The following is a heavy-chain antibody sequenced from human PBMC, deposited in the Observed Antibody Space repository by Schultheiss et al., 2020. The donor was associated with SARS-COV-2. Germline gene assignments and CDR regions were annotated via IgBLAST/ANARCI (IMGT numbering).Heavy chain of an antibody. Sequence: GGSLRLSCKGSGYSFTSYWIGWVRQMPGKGLEWMGRIDPSDSYTNYSPSFQGHVTISADKSISTAYLQWSSLKASDTAMYYCARLADCSSTSCPYYYYYYGMDVWGQGTTVTVSS. J-gene: IGHJ6*02. V-gene: IGHV5-10-1*01. D-gene: IGHD2-2*01. CDR2: IDPSDSYT. CDR3: ARLADCSSTSCPYYYYYYGMDV. CDR1: GYSFTSYW.